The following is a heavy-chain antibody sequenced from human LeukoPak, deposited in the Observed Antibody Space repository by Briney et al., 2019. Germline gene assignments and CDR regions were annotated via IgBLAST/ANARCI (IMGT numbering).Heavy chain of an antibody. CDR3: ARAPISSPFYFDY. V-gene: IGHV3-20*04. D-gene: IGHD2-21*01. CDR2: INWSGKST. Sequence: GGSLRLSCTASGFVFDEHGMTWVRHVPGKRLEWVSGINWSGKSTSYGDPVRGRFTISRDNAKNSLSLQMDSLRAEDTALYYCARAPISSPFYFDYWGQGTLVTVSS. J-gene: IGHJ4*02. CDR1: GFVFDEHG.